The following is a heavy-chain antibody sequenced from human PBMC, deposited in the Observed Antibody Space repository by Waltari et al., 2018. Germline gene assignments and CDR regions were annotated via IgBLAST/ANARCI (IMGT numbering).Heavy chain of an antibody. Sequence: QVQLVESGGGVVQPGRSLRLSCAASGFTFSSYGMQWVRKAPGKGLEWVAVIWYDGSNKYYADSVKGRFTISRDNSKNTLYLQMNSLRAEDTAVYYCATDYGGNADYFDYWGQGTLVTVSS. CDR2: IWYDGSNK. CDR3: ATDYGGNADYFDY. J-gene: IGHJ4*02. D-gene: IGHD4-17*01. V-gene: IGHV3-33*01. CDR1: GFTFSSYG.